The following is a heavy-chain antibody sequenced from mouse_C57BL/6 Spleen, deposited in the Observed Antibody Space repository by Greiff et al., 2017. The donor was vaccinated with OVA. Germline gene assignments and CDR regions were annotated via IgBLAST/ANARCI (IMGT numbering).Heavy chain of an antibody. CDR1: GFTFSDYG. CDR2: ISSGSSTI. CDR3: ARRYYGSSYYFDY. J-gene: IGHJ2*01. V-gene: IGHV5-17*01. D-gene: IGHD1-1*01. Sequence: DVMLVESGGGLVKPGGSLKLSCAASGFTFSDYGMHWVRQAPEKGLEWVAYISSGSSTIYYADTVKGRFTISRDNAKNTLFLQMTSLRSEDTAMYYCARRYYGSSYYFDYWGQGTTLTVSS.